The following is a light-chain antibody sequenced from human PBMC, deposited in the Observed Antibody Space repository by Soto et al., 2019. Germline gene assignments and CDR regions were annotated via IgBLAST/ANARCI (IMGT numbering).Light chain of an antibody. CDR1: QSVHSN. J-gene: IGKJ2*01. CDR2: GAS. V-gene: IGKV3-15*01. CDR3: QQYDNLPYT. Sequence: EIVMTQSPATLSLSPGETATLSCRASQSVHSNLAWFQQHPGQAPRLLIYGASSRATGIPVRFSGSGSGTEFTLTISVLQPEDFATYYCQQYDNLPYTFGQGTKLEIK.